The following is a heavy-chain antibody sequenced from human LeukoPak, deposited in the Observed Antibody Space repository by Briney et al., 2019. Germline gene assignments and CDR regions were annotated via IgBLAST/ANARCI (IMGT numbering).Heavy chain of an antibody. CDR2: IYSSGTT. V-gene: IGHV4-59*01. J-gene: IGHJ2*01. Sequence: KGLEWIVYIYSSGTTTYNPSLKSRATISVDTSKNQFSLKLSSVSAADTSVYYCARSSFFFQAEDGIRGVRSVSAFLLNRSSDL. D-gene: IGHD3-10*02. CDR3: ARSSFFFQAEDGIRGVRSVSAFLLNRSSDL.